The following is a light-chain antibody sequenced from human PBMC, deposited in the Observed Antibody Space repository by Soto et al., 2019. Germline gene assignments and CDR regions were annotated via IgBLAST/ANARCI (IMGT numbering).Light chain of an antibody. J-gene: IGKJ4*02. V-gene: IGKV3-20*01. CDR1: QSVGGSF. CDR2: RTS. CDR3: QHYDNSPLT. Sequence: ETGLTQSPGTLCLSPGERTTLCCRVSQSVGGSFLAWYQQRPGQAPSLLIYRTSYRATGIPDKFSGSGSGTDFSLTISRLEPEDFAVYYCQHYDNSPLTCGGGTQGEIK.